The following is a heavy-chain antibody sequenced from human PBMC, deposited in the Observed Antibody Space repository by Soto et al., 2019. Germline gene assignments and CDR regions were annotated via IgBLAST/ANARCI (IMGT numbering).Heavy chain of an antibody. CDR2: IIPIFGPT. V-gene: IGHV1-69*12. CDR1: GGTFSSSA. D-gene: IGHD3-22*01. Sequence: QVQLVQSGAEVKKPGSSVKVSCKASGGTFSSSAFNWVRQAPGQGLEWMGGIIPIFGPTNYAQKFQGRVTVTADESMNTAYMELSSLSSEDTAVYYCAIQDSSGDYSRRLDIWGQGTMVTVSS. J-gene: IGHJ3*02. CDR3: AIQDSSGDYSRRLDI.